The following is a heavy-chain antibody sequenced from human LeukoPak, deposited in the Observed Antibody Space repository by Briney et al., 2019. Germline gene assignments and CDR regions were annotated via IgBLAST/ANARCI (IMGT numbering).Heavy chain of an antibody. Sequence: GGSLRLSCAASGFTFSSYAMSWVRQAPGKGLEWVSAISSTDAGTYHADSARGRFTISRDSSKNTLYLQMNSLRAEDAAVYYCAKAPVTSCRGAYCYPFDYWGQGTLVTVSS. CDR2: ISSTDAGT. V-gene: IGHV3-23*01. CDR3: AKAPVTSCRGAYCYPFDY. CDR1: GFTFSSYA. J-gene: IGHJ4*02. D-gene: IGHD2-21*01.